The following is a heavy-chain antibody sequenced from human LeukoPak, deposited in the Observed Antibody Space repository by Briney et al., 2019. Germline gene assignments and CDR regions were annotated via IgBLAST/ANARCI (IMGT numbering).Heavy chain of an antibody. D-gene: IGHD3-9*01. V-gene: IGHV3-74*01. CDR2: INNDGSST. Sequence: GGSLRPSCEASGFTFSIYWMHWVRQAPGKGLVWVSHINNDGSSTTYADSVKGRFTISRDNAKNTLYLQMNSLRAEDTAVYYCARGPVLQYFDWLFDYWGQGTLVTVSS. CDR3: ARGPVLQYFDWLFDY. J-gene: IGHJ4*02. CDR1: GFTFSIYW.